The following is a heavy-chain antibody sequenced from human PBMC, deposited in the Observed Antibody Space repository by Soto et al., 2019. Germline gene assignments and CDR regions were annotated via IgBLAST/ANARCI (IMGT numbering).Heavy chain of an antibody. Sequence: ASVTVYCQASGYTFTSYAMHLVRQAPGQRLEWMGWINAGNGNTKYSQKFQGRVTITRDTSASTAYMELSSLRSEDTAVYYCARGEFLSYDDYWGQGTLVTVSS. CDR2: INAGNGNT. D-gene: IGHD3-16*01. V-gene: IGHV1-3*01. CDR3: ARGEFLSYDDY. J-gene: IGHJ4*02. CDR1: GYTFTSYA.